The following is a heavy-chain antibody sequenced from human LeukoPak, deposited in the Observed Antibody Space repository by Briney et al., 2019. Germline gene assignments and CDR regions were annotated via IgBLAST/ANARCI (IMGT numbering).Heavy chain of an antibody. V-gene: IGHV3-33*01. Sequence: PGGSLRLSCAASGFTFSYYGFHWVRQAPGKGLEWVAVIWYDGSDKYYADSVKGRFTISRDNSKNTLYLQMNSLRAEDTAVYYCAGDSKILAGTVGYFDYWGQGTLVTVSS. CDR1: GFTFSYYG. D-gene: IGHD6-19*01. CDR2: IWYDGSDK. CDR3: AGDSKILAGTVGYFDY. J-gene: IGHJ4*02.